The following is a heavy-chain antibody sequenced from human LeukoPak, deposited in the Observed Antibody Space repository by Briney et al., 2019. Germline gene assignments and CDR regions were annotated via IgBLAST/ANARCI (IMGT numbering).Heavy chain of an antibody. CDR3: ARAGNYYSSGSYLGY. D-gene: IGHD3-10*01. V-gene: IGHV4-59*01. J-gene: IGHJ4*02. CDR2: IYYRGSA. CDR1: GGSISSYY. Sequence: SETLSLTCTVSGGSISSYYWSWIRQPPGKGLEWVGYIYYRGSANYNPSLKSRVTISVDTSNNQFSLKLSSVTAADTAVYYCARAGNYYSSGSYLGYWGQGTLVTVSS.